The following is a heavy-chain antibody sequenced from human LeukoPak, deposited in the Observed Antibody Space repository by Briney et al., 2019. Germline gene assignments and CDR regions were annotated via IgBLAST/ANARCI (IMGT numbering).Heavy chain of an antibody. D-gene: IGHD2/OR15-2a*01. CDR3: ARYFSEKNAFDV. CDR2: INPNSGCT. J-gene: IGHJ3*01. Sequence: ASVKVSCKASGYTFIGYYLHWVRQAPGQGLEWMGWINPNSGCTNYGQKFQSRVTMTRDTSISTGYMELSRLRSDDTAVFYCARYFSEKNAFDVWGQGTMVTVSS. CDR1: GYTFIGYY. V-gene: IGHV1-2*02.